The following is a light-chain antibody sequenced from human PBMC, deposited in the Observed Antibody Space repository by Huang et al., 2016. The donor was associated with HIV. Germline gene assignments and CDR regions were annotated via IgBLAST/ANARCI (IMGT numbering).Light chain of an antibody. Sequence: DIQMTQSPSSLSASVGDRVTITCRASQSITTSLNWYQQRPGKAPKLLIYDASTLQSGVPSRFSGSGSGTEFTLTISSLQPEDFATYHCQQSYRTPDTFGQGTKVEIK. CDR2: DAS. V-gene: IGKV1-39*01. J-gene: IGKJ1*01. CDR1: QSITTS. CDR3: QQSYRTPDT.